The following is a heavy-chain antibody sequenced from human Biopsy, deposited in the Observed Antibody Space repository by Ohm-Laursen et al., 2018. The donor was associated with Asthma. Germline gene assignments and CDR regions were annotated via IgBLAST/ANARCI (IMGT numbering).Heavy chain of an antibody. D-gene: IGHD1-1*01. V-gene: IGHV3-53*01. J-gene: IGHJ3*02. CDR3: VRDGTDDAFDI. Sequence: SLRLSCAAPGFTVSTNGMSWVRQPPGKGLEWVSVIYSGGGTYYADSVQGRVTISRDNSKNTLSLQMNSLREEDTAVYYCVRDGTDDAFDIWGQGTVVSVSS. CDR1: GFTVSTNG. CDR2: IYSGGGT.